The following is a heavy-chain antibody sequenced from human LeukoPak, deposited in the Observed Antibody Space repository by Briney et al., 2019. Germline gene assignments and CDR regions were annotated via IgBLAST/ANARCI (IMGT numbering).Heavy chain of an antibody. CDR2: INHSGST. CDR3: AGAPTGYCGGDCYSNDAFDI. D-gene: IGHD2-21*02. Sequence: SETLSLTCAVYGGSFSGYYWSWIRQPPGKGLEWIGEINHSGSTNYNPSLKSRVTISVDTSKNQFSLKLSSVTAADTAVYYCAGAPTGYCGGDCYSNDAFDIWGQGTMVTVSS. CDR1: GGSFSGYY. V-gene: IGHV4-34*01. J-gene: IGHJ3*02.